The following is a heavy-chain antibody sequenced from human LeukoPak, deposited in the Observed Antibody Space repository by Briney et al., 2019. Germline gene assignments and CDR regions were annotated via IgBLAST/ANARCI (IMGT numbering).Heavy chain of an antibody. J-gene: IGHJ4*02. V-gene: IGHV4-39*01. Sequence: SETLSLTCTVSGGSISSSSYYWGWIRQPPGKGLEWIVTIFYSGSTYYNPSLKSRLTISVDTSKNQFSLKLSSVTAADTAVYYCARAVLRYFDWLLYPRGFDYWGQGSLVTVSS. D-gene: IGHD3-9*01. CDR3: ARAVLRYFDWLLYPRGFDY. CDR1: GGSISSSSYY. CDR2: IFYSGST.